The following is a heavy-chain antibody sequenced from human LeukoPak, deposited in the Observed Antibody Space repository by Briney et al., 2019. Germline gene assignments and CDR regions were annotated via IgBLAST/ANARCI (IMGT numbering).Heavy chain of an antibody. CDR1: GFTFSNAW. Sequence: RTGGSPRLSCAASGFTFSNAWMSWVRQAPGKGLEWVGRIKSKTDGGTTDYAAPVKGRFTISRDDSKNTLYLQMNSLKTEDTAVYYCTTVCSPWNDVCHYYGMDVWGQGTTVTVSS. V-gene: IGHV3-15*01. D-gene: IGHD1-1*01. CDR2: IKSKTDGGTT. CDR3: TTVCSPWNDVCHYYGMDV. J-gene: IGHJ6*02.